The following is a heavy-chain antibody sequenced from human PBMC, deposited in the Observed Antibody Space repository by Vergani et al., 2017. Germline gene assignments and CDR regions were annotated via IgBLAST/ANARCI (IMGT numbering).Heavy chain of an antibody. V-gene: IGHV4-31*11. CDR2: IFYSGTT. CDR3: ARVDTQVPATSHFYYMDV. CDR1: GGPISSGDHC. Sequence: QVQLQESGPGVVKPSQTLSLTFAVSGGPISSGDHCWTWIRQRPGKGLEWIGYIFYSGTTYYNPSLRSRLTISVDTSQNQFSLKLRSVTAADTAVYYCARVDTQVPATSHFYYMDVWGKGTTVVVSS. D-gene: IGHD6-25*01. J-gene: IGHJ6*03.